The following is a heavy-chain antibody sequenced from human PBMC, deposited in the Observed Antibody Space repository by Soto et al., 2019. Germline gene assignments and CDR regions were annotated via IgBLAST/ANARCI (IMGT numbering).Heavy chain of an antibody. V-gene: IGHV4-59*01. J-gene: IGHJ4*02. CDR3: AREGDIVVGVRDFDY. D-gene: IGHD2-2*01. CDR1: GGSISSYY. CDR2: IYYSGST. Sequence: SETLSLTCTVSGGSISSYYWSWIRQPPGKGLEWIGYIYYSGSTNYNPSLKSRVTISVDTSKNQFSLKLSSVTAADTAVYYCAREGDIVVGVRDFDYWGQGTLVTVSS.